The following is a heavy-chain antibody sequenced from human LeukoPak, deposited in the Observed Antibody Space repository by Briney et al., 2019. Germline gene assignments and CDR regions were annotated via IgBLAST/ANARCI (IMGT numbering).Heavy chain of an antibody. CDR2: ISGSSSTI. V-gene: IGHV3-48*01. CDR3: AKGGSSWYYYFDY. Sequence: GGSLRLSCAASGFSFSSNSMNWVRQAPGKGLEWVSYISGSSSTIYYADSVKGRFTISRDNSKNTLYLQMNSLRAEDTAVYYCAKGGSSWYYYFDYWGQGTLVTVSS. D-gene: IGHD6-13*01. CDR1: GFSFSSNS. J-gene: IGHJ4*02.